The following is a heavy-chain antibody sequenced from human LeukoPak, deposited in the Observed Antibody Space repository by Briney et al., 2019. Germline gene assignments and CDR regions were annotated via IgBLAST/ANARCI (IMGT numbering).Heavy chain of an antibody. V-gene: IGHV3-30-3*01. J-gene: IGHJ4*02. CDR3: ASSSTSYYFGF. CDR2: ISYDGSNK. Sequence: SGGSLRLSCAASGFTFSSYAMHWVRQAPGKGLEGVAVISYDGSNKYYADSVKGRFTISRDNSKNTLYLQMNSLRAEDTAVYYCASSSTSYYFGFWGKGTLVTVSS. CDR1: GFTFSSYA. D-gene: IGHD2-2*01.